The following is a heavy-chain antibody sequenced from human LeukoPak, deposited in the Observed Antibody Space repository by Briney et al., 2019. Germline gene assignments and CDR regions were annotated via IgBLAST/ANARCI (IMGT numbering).Heavy chain of an antibody. CDR2: FDPEDGET. CDR1: GYTLTELS. J-gene: IGHJ4*02. D-gene: IGHD5-18*01. CDR3: ATDPQHSYGYVPHFDY. V-gene: IGHV1-24*01. Sequence: ASVKVSCKVSGYTLTELSMHWVRQAPGKGLEWMGGFDPEDGETIYAQKFQGRVTMTEDTSTDTAYMELSSLRSEDTAVYYCATDPQHSYGYVPHFDYWGQGTLVTVSS.